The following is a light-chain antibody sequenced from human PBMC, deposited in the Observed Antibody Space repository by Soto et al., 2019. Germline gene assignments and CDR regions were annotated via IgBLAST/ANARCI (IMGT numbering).Light chain of an antibody. J-gene: IGLJ1*01. CDR1: SSDVRSYNL. V-gene: IGLV2-23*01. CDR2: EGS. CDR3: CSYAGSSTYF. Sequence: QSVLTQPASVSGSPGQSITISCTGTSSDVRSYNLVSWYQQHPGKAPKLMIYEGSKRPSGVSNRFSGSKSGNTASLTISGLQAEDEADYYCCSYAGSSTYFFGTGTKVTVL.